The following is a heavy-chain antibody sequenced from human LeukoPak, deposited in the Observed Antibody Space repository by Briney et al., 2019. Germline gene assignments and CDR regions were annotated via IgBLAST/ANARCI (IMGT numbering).Heavy chain of an antibody. J-gene: IGHJ3*02. V-gene: IGHV1-18*01. CDR2: ISAYNGNT. Sequence: ASVKVSCKASGYTFTSYGISWVRQAPGQGLEWMGWISAYNGNTNYAQKLQGRVTMTTDTSTSTAYMELRSLRSDDTAVYYCARGYYDSSGYYRADAFDIWGQGTMVTVSS. D-gene: IGHD3-22*01. CDR1: GYTFTSYG. CDR3: ARGYYDSSGYYRADAFDI.